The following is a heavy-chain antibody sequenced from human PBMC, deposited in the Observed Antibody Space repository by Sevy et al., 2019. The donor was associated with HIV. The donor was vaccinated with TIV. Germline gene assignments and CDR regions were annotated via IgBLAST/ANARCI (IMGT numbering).Heavy chain of an antibody. J-gene: IGHJ6*02. CDR1: GFNFASYD. V-gene: IGHV1-8*02. D-gene: IGHD6-19*01. Sequence: ASVKVSCKASGFNFASYDIYWMRQATGQGLEWMGWMNTNTGNTGFAQKFQGRVTMTRNTSITTAYMELSNLRSEDTAVYYCARVSGWHLRYGMDVWGQGTTVTVSS. CDR3: ARVSGWHLRYGMDV. CDR2: MNTNTGNT.